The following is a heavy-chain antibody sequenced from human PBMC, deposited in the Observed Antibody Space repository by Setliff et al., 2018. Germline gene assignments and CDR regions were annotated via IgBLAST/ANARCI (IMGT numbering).Heavy chain of an antibody. CDR2: LHTSGSI. CDR3: RFWSGYYKNDY. Sequence: PSETLSLTCTVSGGSIINSYYWSWIRQPAGKGLEWIGRLHTSGSIDYNPSLKSRVTISVDTSKNQFSLRLRSVTAADTAVYYCRFWSGYYKNDYWGQGTLVTVSS. CDR1: GGSIINSYY. D-gene: IGHD3-3*01. J-gene: IGHJ4*02. V-gene: IGHV4-4*07.